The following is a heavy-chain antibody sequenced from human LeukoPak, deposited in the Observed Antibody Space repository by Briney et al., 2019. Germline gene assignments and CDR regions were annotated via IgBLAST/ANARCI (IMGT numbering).Heavy chain of an antibody. Sequence: SETLSLTCTVSGGSITSSFYWSWIRQSPGKGLEWIGYIYNSGGTKYNPSLKSRLTISVDTSKNQFSLNLSSVTAADTAVYYCAGASVLLSADYWGQGTRVTVSS. D-gene: IGHD3-16*01. CDR3: AGASVLLSADY. CDR2: IYNSGGT. J-gene: IGHJ4*02. CDR1: GGSITSSFY. V-gene: IGHV4-59*01.